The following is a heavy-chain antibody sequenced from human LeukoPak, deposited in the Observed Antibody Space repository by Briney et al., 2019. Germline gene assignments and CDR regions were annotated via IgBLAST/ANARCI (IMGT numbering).Heavy chain of an antibody. V-gene: IGHV3-49*03. J-gene: IGHJ6*03. CDR2: IRSKAYGGTT. CDR3: TSSYHPTHYYYMDV. D-gene: IGHD2-21*01. Sequence: GGSLRLSCTASGFTFGDYAVSWFRQAPGKGLEWVGFIRSKAYGGTTEYAASVKGRFTISRDDSKSIAYLQMNSLKTEDTAVYYCTSSYHPTHYYYMDVWGKGTTVTVSS. CDR1: GFTFGDYA.